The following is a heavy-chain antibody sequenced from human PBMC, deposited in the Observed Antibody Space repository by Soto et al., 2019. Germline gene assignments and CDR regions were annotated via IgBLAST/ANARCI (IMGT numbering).Heavy chain of an antibody. J-gene: IGHJ4*02. CDR3: ARHMYYYDSSGYYYPFDY. CDR1: GGSFSGYY. D-gene: IGHD3-22*01. V-gene: IGHV4-34*01. CDR2: INHSGST. Sequence: SETLSLTCAVYGGSFSGYYWSWIRQPPGKGLEWIGEINHSGSTNYNPSLKSRVTISVDTSKNQFSLKLSSVTAADTAVYYCARHMYYYDSSGYYYPFDYWGQGTLVTVSS.